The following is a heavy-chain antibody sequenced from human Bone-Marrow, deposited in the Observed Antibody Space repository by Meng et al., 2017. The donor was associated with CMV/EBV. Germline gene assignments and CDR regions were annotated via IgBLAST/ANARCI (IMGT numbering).Heavy chain of an antibody. CDR1: GFTFSSYW. D-gene: IGHD6-13*01. J-gene: IGHJ4*02. V-gene: IGHV3-30-3*01. CDR2: ISFDGSSK. CDR3: VRGGAAADWGGFFDY. Sequence: GGSLRLSCAASGFTFSSYWMSWVRQAPGKGLEWVAVISFDGSSKYYADSVKGRFTISRDNSKNTVYMRMNNLRAGDMAVYYCVRGGAAADWGGFFDYWGQGTLVTVSS.